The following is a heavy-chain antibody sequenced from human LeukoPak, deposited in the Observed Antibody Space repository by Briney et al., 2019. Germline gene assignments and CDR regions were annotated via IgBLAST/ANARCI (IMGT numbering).Heavy chain of an antibody. V-gene: IGHV4-34*01. CDR2: INHSGST. J-gene: IGHJ4*02. CDR1: GGSFSGYY. Sequence: PSETLSLTCAVYGGSFSGYYWSWIRQPPGKGLEWIGEINHSGSTNYNPSLKSRVTISVDTSKNQFSLKLSSVTAADTAVYYCARGPPRRGSSSIIYFDYWGQGTLVTVSS. D-gene: IGHD6-6*01. CDR3: ARGPPRRGSSSIIYFDY.